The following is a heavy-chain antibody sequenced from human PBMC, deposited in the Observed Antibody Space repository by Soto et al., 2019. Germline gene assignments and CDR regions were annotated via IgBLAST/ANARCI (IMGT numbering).Heavy chain of an antibody. J-gene: IGHJ4*02. V-gene: IGHV4-30-4*01. CDR3: ARKYRDGYDF. Sequence: QVQLQESGPGLVKPSQTLSLTCTVSGGSISSGDHYWSWIRQPPGKGLEWIGSIHYSGSTYYNPSLKGRVTISLDMSKNQFFLKLSSVTAADTAVYYCARKYRDGYDFWGQGTLVTVSS. CDR2: IHYSGST. CDR1: GGSISSGDHY. D-gene: IGHD6-6*01.